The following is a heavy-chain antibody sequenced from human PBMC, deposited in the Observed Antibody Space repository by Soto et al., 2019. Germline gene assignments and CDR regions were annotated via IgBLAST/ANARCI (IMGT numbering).Heavy chain of an antibody. CDR1: GFTSGSYS. D-gene: IGHD3-22*01. Sequence: GGSLRLSCASSGFTSGSYSMNWVRQAPGKGLEWVSYISSSSSTIYYADSVKGRFTISRDNAKNSLYLQMNSLRDEDTAVYYCASHRFYDSSGYFDYWGQGTLVTVSS. CDR3: ASHRFYDSSGYFDY. J-gene: IGHJ4*02. CDR2: ISSSSSTI. V-gene: IGHV3-48*02.